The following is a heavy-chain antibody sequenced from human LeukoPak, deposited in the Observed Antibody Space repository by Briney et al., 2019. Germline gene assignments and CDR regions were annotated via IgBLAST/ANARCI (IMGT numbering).Heavy chain of an antibody. CDR3: ATRPPSYGSGSSRYFDY. Sequence: GESLRLSCAASGFTFSSYSMSWVRQPPGKGLEWVAAISGSGGSTYYADSVKGRFTISRDNSKNTLYLQMNSLRAEDTAVYYCATRPPSYGSGSSRYFDYWGQGTLVTVSS. D-gene: IGHD3-10*01. CDR1: GFTFSSYS. V-gene: IGHV3-23*01. J-gene: IGHJ4*02. CDR2: ISGSGGST.